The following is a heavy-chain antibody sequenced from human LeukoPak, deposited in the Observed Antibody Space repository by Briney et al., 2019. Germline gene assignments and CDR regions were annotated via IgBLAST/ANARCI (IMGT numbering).Heavy chain of an antibody. V-gene: IGHV3-74*01. CDR3: ARSRGGFFHY. CDR1: GFTFSNDW. Sequence: GGSLRLSCAASGFTFSNDWMHWVRHAPGKGLVWVSRINTDGSSTTYADSVKGRFTISRDNAKKTLYLQMNSLRVEDTAVYYCARSRGGFFHYWGQGTLVTVSS. D-gene: IGHD4-23*01. J-gene: IGHJ4*02. CDR2: INTDGSST.